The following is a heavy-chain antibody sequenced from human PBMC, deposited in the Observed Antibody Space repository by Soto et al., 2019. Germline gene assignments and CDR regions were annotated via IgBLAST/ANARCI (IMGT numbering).Heavy chain of an antibody. Sequence: QVQLVESGGGVVQPGRSLRLSCAASGFTFSSYAMHWVRQAPGKGLEWVAVISYDGSNKYYADSVKGRFTISRDNAKNSLYLQMNSLRAEDTAVYYCASLAPPSYGYRYYYGMDVWGQGTTVTVSS. D-gene: IGHD5-18*01. CDR3: ASLAPPSYGYRYYYGMDV. CDR1: GFTFSSYA. CDR2: ISYDGSNK. V-gene: IGHV3-30-3*01. J-gene: IGHJ6*02.